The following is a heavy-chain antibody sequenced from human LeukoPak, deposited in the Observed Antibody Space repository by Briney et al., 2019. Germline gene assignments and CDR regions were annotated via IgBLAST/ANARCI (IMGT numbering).Heavy chain of an antibody. Sequence: GASVKVSCKASGYTFTSYDINWVRQATGQGLEWMGWMNPNSGDTAYAQKFQGRVTITRNTSITTAYMELSSLRSEDTAVYYCARGEGYSYGSNWFDPWGQGTLVTVSS. D-gene: IGHD5-18*01. J-gene: IGHJ5*02. CDR2: MNPNSGDT. CDR1: GYTFTSYD. CDR3: ARGEGYSYGSNWFDP. V-gene: IGHV1-8*03.